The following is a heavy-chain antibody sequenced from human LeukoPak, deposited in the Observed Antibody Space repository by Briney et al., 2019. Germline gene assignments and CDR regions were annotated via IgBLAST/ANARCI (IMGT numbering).Heavy chain of an antibody. Sequence: GGSLRLSCAASGFTFGDHYMSWLRRAPGKGLEWLSHISVTGETSYKSLKGRFTISRGNGKSTLYLQMNSLRVEDTAIYYCARYSDSSNKIDYRGQGTLVTVSS. D-gene: IGHD1-26*01. CDR1: GFTFGDHY. J-gene: IGHJ4*02. CDR3: ARYSDSSNKIDY. CDR2: ISVTGETS. V-gene: IGHV3-11*01.